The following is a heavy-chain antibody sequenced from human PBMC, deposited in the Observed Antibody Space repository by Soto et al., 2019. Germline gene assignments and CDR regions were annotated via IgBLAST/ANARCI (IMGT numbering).Heavy chain of an antibody. CDR1: GGSISSYY. D-gene: IGHD3-10*01. CDR3: ARRSQLDY. V-gene: IGHV4-59*01. CDR2: ISSSGST. J-gene: IGHJ4*02. Sequence: QVQLQESGPGLVKPSETLSLTCTVSGGSISSYYWSWIRQPPGKRLEWIGHISSSGSTSYNPSLKCRVSISMDTSKNQFSLILGSVTAADSALYYCARRSQLDYWGQATLVTVSS.